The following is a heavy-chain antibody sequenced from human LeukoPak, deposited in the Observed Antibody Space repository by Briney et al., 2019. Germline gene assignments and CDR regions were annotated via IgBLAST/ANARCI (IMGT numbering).Heavy chain of an antibody. CDR1: GLTFSNFG. J-gene: IGHJ6*02. V-gene: IGHV3-23*01. D-gene: IGHD3-16*02. CDR3: AKVYRKTATLKRYYYGMDV. Sequence: GGSLRLSCAASGLTFSNFGMSWVRQAPGKGLEWISEISGNAEATFYADSVKGRFTISRDNSRSTLYLQMNSLRADDTAVYYCAKVYRKTATLKRYYYGMDVWGQGTTVTVSS. CDR2: ISGNAEAT.